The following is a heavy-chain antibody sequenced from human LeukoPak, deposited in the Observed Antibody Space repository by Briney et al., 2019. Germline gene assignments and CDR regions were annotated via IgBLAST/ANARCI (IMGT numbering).Heavy chain of an antibody. Sequence: PGGSLRLSCAASGFTFSSYEMNWVRQAPGKGLEWVSYISSSGSTIYYADSVKGRFTISRDNAKNSLYLQMNSLRAEDTAVYYCAKDPMSRWLQLSWFDPWGQGTLVTVSS. CDR1: GFTFSSYE. V-gene: IGHV3-48*03. CDR2: ISSSGSTI. J-gene: IGHJ5*02. CDR3: AKDPMSRWLQLSWFDP. D-gene: IGHD5-24*01.